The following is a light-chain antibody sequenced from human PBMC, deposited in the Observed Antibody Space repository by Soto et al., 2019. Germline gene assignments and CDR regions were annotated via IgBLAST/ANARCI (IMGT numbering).Light chain of an antibody. CDR3: QQYESWPYT. V-gene: IGKV3-15*01. CDR2: GAS. J-gene: IGKJ2*01. Sequence: EIVMTQSPVTLSVSPGVRATLSCRASQSVRSNLAWYQQKRGRAPRLLIYGASTRATGIPARFSVSGSGTEFTLTISSLQSEDFAVYYCQQYESWPYTFGQGTKLEIK. CDR1: QSVRSN.